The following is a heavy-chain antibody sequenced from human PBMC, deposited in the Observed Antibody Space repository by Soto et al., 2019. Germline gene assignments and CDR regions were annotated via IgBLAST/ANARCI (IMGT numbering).Heavy chain of an antibody. Sequence: SETLSLTCTVSGGSISSSSYYWGWIRQPPGKGLEWIGSIYYSGSTYYNPSLKSRVTISVDTSKNQFSLKLSSVTAADTAVYYCARLVKAAVGRLFDYWGQGTLVTVSS. V-gene: IGHV4-39*01. CDR2: IYYSGST. J-gene: IGHJ4*02. CDR3: ARLVKAAVGRLFDY. D-gene: IGHD6-13*01. CDR1: GGSISSSSYY.